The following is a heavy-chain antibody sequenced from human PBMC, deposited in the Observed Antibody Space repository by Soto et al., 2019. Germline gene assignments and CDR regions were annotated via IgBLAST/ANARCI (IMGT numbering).Heavy chain of an antibody. D-gene: IGHD3-3*01. CDR2: MFNSGRT. Sequence: SETLSLTCTVSGGSINNYCWSWIRQSPGKGLEWIGYMFNSGRTGYNPSLNSRVTISIDIYMNQVSLKLTPLTPADTAVYYCARSNREGYNFWFGLDVWGQGTTVT. CDR1: GGSINNYC. CDR3: ARSNREGYNFWFGLDV. J-gene: IGHJ6*02. V-gene: IGHV4-59*01.